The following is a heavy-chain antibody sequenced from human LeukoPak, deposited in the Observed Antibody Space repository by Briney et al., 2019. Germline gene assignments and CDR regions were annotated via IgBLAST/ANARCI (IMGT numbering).Heavy chain of an antibody. D-gene: IGHD3-22*01. J-gene: IGHJ3*02. CDR3: ARHFYYDSSGYFPWSAFDI. V-gene: IGHV5-51*01. Sequence: GESLKISCKGSGYSFTSYWIGWVRQMPRKGLEWMGIIYPGDSDTRYSPSFQGQVTISADKSISTAYLQWSSLKASDTAMYYCARHFYYDSSGYFPWSAFDIWGQGTMVTVSS. CDR2: IYPGDSDT. CDR1: GYSFTSYW.